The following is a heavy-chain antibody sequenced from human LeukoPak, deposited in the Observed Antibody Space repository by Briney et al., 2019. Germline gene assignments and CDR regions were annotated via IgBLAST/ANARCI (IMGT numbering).Heavy chain of an antibody. J-gene: IGHJ3*02. CDR2: INHSGST. CDR3: AGSYYYDSSGSDAFDI. CDR1: GGSFSGYY. V-gene: IGHV4-34*01. D-gene: IGHD3-22*01. Sequence: SETLSLTCAVYGGSFSGYYWSWIRQPPGKGLEWIGEINHSGSTNYNPSLKSQVTISVDTSKNQFSLKLSSVTAADTAVYYCAGSYYYDSSGSDAFDIWGQGTMVTVSS.